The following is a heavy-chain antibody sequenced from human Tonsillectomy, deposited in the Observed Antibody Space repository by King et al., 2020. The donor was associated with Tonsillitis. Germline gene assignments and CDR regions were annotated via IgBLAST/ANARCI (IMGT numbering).Heavy chain of an antibody. Sequence: VQLVQSGAEVKKPGASVKVSCKASGYTFTSYGISWVRQAPGQGLEWMGWISAYKGNTVYAQKVQGRVTMTTDTSTSTAYMELRSLRSDDTAVYYCARDEPGYSDSSGYPPYYNYMDVWGKGATVTVSS. J-gene: IGHJ6*03. CDR2: ISAYKGNT. D-gene: IGHD3-22*01. CDR3: ARDEPGYSDSSGYPPYYNYMDV. CDR1: GYTFTSYG. V-gene: IGHV1-18*01.